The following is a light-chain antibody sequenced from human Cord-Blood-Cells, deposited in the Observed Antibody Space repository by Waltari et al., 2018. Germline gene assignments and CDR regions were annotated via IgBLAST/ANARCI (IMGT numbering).Light chain of an antibody. CDR3: QQRSNWPPMYT. V-gene: IGKV3-11*01. CDR1: QSVSSY. Sequence: EIVLTQSPATLSLSPGERATLSCRASQSVSSYLAWYQQKPGQAPRLLIYDASNRATGIPARFSGSGSVTDFTLTLSSLEPEDFAVYDCQQRSNWPPMYTFGQGTKLEIK. J-gene: IGKJ2*01. CDR2: DAS.